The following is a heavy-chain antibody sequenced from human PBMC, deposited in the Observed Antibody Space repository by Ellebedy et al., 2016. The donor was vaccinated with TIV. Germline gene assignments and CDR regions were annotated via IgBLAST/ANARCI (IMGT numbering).Heavy chain of an antibody. Sequence: GESLKISCAAPGFTFSSYWMSWVRQAPGKGLEWVANINQDGSEKYYVDSVKGRFTISRDNAKNLPYLQMISLGADDTAVYYCATDGSYGDYRSPAHAFEFWGQGTMVTVSS. V-gene: IGHV3-7*01. J-gene: IGHJ3*01. CDR3: ATDGSYGDYRSPAHAFEF. CDR1: GFTFSSYW. D-gene: IGHD4-17*01. CDR2: INQDGSEK.